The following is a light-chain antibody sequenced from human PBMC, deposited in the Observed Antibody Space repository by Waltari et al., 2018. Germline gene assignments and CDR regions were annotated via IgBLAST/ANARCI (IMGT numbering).Light chain of an antibody. CDR2: GAS. CDR3: QNHERLPAV. CDR1: QSIGRY. Sequence: EIVLTQSPGPLSLSPGERATLSCRASQSIGRYLIWYQQKPGQAPRLLIYGASTRAASIPDRFSGSGSGTDFSLTISRLEPEDFAVYYCQNHERLPAVFGRGTKVEIK. V-gene: IGKV3-20*01. J-gene: IGKJ1*01.